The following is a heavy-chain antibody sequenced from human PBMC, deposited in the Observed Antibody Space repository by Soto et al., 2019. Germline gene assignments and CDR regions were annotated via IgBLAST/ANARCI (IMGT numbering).Heavy chain of an antibody. Sequence: QVQLLQSGAGVKKPGSSVKVSGKTSGASFSSFTINWVRQAPGQGLEWMGRIIPILNKAHYAQDFQGRLTVSADTSTSTAYLQPTYLTSAYPATFLCATDHAMDYGEHLVELWGQGTQLTVSS. D-gene: IGHD6-6*01. CDR1: GASFSSFT. V-gene: IGHV1-69*08. CDR2: IIPILNKA. J-gene: IGHJ4*02. CDR3: ATDHAMDYGEHLVEL.